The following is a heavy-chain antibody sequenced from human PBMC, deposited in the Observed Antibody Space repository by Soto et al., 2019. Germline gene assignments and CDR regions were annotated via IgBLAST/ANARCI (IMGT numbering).Heavy chain of an antibody. J-gene: IGHJ4*02. V-gene: IGHV4-31*03. Sequence: EQLQESGPRLVKPSQTLSLTCTVSGGSISIDGFYWSWTRQHPGKGLEWIGDILYSGTIYYNPYPKSRVTISVYSYKNQYSLKLTSVTAADTAVYYCSRDGRINKSDLDYWGQVTLGTVAS. CDR3: SRDGRINKSDLDY. CDR1: GGSISIDGFY. CDR2: ILYSGTI.